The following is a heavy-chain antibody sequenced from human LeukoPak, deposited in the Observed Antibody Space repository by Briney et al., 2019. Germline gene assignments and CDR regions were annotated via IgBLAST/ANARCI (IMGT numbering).Heavy chain of an antibody. CDR3: ARDVLGVVALYGMDV. CDR1: GGSISSGGYY. J-gene: IGHJ6*02. D-gene: IGHD3-10*02. V-gene: IGHV4-31*03. CDR2: IYYSGST. Sequence: SETLPLTCTVSGGSISSGGYYWSWIRQHPGKGLEWIGYIYYSGSTYYNPSLKSRVTISVDTSKNQFSLKLSSVTAADTAVYYCARDVLGVVALYGMDVWGQGTTVTVSS.